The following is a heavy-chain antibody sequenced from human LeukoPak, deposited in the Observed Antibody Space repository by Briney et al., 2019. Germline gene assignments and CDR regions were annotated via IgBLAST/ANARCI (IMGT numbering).Heavy chain of an antibody. Sequence: PGGSLRLSCAASGFTFSSYAMSWVRQAPEKGLEWVSGISGGGGSTYYADSVKGRFTISRDNSKNTLYLQMNSLRAEDTAVYYCAKALSGRYFDYWGQGTLVTVSS. CDR2: ISGGGGST. J-gene: IGHJ4*02. CDR1: GFTFSSYA. V-gene: IGHV3-23*01. CDR3: AKALSGRYFDY. D-gene: IGHD6-19*01.